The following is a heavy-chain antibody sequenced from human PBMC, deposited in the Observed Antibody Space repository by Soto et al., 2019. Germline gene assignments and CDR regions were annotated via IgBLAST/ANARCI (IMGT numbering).Heavy chain of an antibody. CDR1: GFSFSAYS. J-gene: IGHJ4*02. Sequence: GGSLRLSCAASGFSFSAYSMNWVRQAPGKGLEWLSYISSSNSNIYYADTVKGRFTISRDNAKNSLYLQMNSLRDEDTAVYYCARARPIDYWGQGTLVTVSS. D-gene: IGHD6-6*01. V-gene: IGHV3-48*02. CDR3: ARARPIDY. CDR2: ISSSNSNI.